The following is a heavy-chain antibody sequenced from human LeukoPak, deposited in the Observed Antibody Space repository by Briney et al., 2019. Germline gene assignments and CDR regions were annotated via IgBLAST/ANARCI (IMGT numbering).Heavy chain of an antibody. CDR1: GFTFIGTS. V-gene: IGHV3-66*02. J-gene: IGHJ4*02. CDR3: ASEYCSGGSCYEFAY. D-gene: IGHD2-15*01. Sequence: PGGSLRLSCAASGFTFIGTSMSWGRQAPGEGLEWVSVIYSGGSTYYADSVKGRFTISRDNSKNTLYLQMNSLRAEDADVYYCASEYCSGGSCYEFAYWGQGTLVTVSS. CDR2: IYSGGST.